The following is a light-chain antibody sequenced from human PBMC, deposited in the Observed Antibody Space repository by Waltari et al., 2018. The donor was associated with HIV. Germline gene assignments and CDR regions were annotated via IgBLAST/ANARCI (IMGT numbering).Light chain of an antibody. CDR3: QQFYNSPVT. J-gene: IGKJ4*01. Sequence: DIVMTQLPESLAVFLGERAAIYCMSGQSLLHSSNNKNPLAWYQQKAGQPPKLLIYWASTRESGVPDRFSGSGSGTDFTLTITNFQAEDVAIYYCQQFYNSPVTFGGGTKVEI. CDR1: QSLLHSSNNKNP. V-gene: IGKV4-1*01. CDR2: WAS.